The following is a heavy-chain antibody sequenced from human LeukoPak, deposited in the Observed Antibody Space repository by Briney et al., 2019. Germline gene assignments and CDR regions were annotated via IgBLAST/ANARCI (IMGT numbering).Heavy chain of an antibody. CDR1: GFTFSSYE. Sequence: GGSLRLSCAASGFTFSSYEMNWVRQAPGKGLEWVSYISSIGSTIYYADSVKGGFTISRDNAKNSLYLQMNSLRAEDTAVYYCARDLRVGYYFDHWGQGTLVTVS. CDR2: ISSIGSTI. D-gene: IGHD2-15*01. J-gene: IGHJ4*02. CDR3: ARDLRVGYYFDH. V-gene: IGHV3-48*03.